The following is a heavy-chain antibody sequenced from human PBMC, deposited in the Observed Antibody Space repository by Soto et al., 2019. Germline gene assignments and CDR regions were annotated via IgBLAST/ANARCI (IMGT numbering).Heavy chain of an antibody. V-gene: IGHV3-15*01. CDR1: GFTFSNAW. CDR3: TTDSGGVRELERPHSFDY. CDR2: IKSKADGGTT. J-gene: IGHJ4*02. Sequence: GGSLRLSCAASGFTFSNAWMSWVRQAPGKGLEWVGRIKSKADGGTTDYAAPVKGRFTISRDDSKNTLYLQMNSLKTEDTAVYYCTTDSGGVRELERPHSFDYWGQGTLVTVSS. D-gene: IGHD1-1*01.